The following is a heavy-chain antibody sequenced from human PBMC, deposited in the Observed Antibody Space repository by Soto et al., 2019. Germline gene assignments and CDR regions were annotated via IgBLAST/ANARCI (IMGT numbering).Heavy chain of an antibody. CDR2: MYSSGYT. CDR3: AREWSAFDY. J-gene: IGHJ4*02. CDR1: GDSFSRYK. Sequence: SETLSLTCTVSGDSFSRYKWSWIRQPPGKGLEYIGYMYSSGYTDYNPSLKSRVTVSLDTSKNQYSLKLTSATAADTAVYYCAREWSAFDYWGQGTLVTVSS. D-gene: IGHD2-15*01. V-gene: IGHV4-59*01.